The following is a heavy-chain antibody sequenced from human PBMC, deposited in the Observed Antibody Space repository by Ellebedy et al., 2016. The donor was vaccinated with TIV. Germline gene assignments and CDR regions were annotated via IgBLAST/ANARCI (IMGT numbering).Heavy chain of an antibody. J-gene: IGHJ5*02. CDR3: NYGPPGWFDP. CDR2: VSGSGGST. Sequence: GESLKISCAASGFTFSSYWMSWVRQAPGKGLEWVSGVSGSGGSTYYADSVKGRFTISRDNSKNTLDLQMNSLRAEDTAVYYCNYGPPGWFDPWGQGTLVTVSS. CDR1: GFTFSSYW. V-gene: IGHV3-23*01. D-gene: IGHD3-10*01.